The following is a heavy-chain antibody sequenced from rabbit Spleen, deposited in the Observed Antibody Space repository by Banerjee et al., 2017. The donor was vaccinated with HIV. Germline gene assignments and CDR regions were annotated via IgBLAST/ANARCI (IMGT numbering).Heavy chain of an antibody. Sequence: EQLEESGGGLVKPEGSLTLTCKASGVSFSDKDVMCWVRQAPGKGLEWIACINIVTGKSVYASWAEGRFIMSRTSSTTVTLQMTSLTAADTATYFCARDLVAVIGWNFNLWGQGTLVTVS. CDR2: INIVTGKS. J-gene: IGHJ4*01. D-gene: IGHD1-1*01. CDR1: GVSFSDKDV. V-gene: IGHV1S45*01. CDR3: ARDLVAVIGWNFNL.